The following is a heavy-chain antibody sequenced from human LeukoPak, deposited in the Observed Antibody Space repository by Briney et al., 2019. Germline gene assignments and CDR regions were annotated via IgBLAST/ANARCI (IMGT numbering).Heavy chain of an antibody. Sequence: PSETLSLTCAVSGGSFSGYYWTWIRQPPGKGLEWIGEINHSGSANYNPSLKSRVTISLDTSKNQFSLKLSSVTAADTAVYYCARGRYSSSWLGTSKFDPWGQGTLVTVSS. CDR3: ARGRYSSSWLGTSKFDP. D-gene: IGHD6-13*01. V-gene: IGHV4-34*01. J-gene: IGHJ5*02. CDR2: INHSGSA. CDR1: GGSFSGYY.